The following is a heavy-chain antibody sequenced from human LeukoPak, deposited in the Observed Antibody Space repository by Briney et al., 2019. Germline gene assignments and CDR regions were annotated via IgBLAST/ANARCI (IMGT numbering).Heavy chain of an antibody. J-gene: IGHJ6*03. CDR2: IYTSGST. D-gene: IGHD3-9*01. CDR3: ARGGGNLLPYFDPKRYYYLDV. CDR1: GDSISSYY. V-gene: IGHV4-4*07. Sequence: SETLSLTCTVSGDSISSYYWSWIRQPAGKGLEWIGRIYTSGSTNYNPSLKSRVTVSVDTSKNQFSLKLRSVTAADTAVYYCARGGGNLLPYFDPKRYYYLDVWGKGTTVTVSS.